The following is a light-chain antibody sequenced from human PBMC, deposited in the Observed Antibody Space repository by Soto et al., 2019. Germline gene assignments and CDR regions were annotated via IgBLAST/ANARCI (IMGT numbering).Light chain of an antibody. CDR2: DAS. V-gene: IGKV3-11*01. CDR3: HQRSNWPPIT. Sequence: EIVLTQSPVTLSFSPGERATLSCRASQSVSSYLAWYQQKPGQAPRLLIYDASNRATGIPARFSGGGSGTDFTLTIDNLEPEDFAIYYCHQRSNWPPITFGQGTRLEIK. CDR1: QSVSSY. J-gene: IGKJ5*01.